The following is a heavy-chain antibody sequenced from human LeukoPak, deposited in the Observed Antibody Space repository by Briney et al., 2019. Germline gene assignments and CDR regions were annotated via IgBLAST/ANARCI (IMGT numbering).Heavy chain of an antibody. Sequence: SQTLSLTCAVSGGSINSGGYSWSWIRQPPGKGLEWIGYIYHSGSTYYNPSLKSRVTISVDTSKNQFSLKLSSVTAADTAVYYCARIDFWSGYSYWGQGTLVTVSS. CDR3: ARIDFWSGYSY. CDR1: GGSINSGGYS. J-gene: IGHJ4*02. CDR2: IYHSGST. D-gene: IGHD3-3*01. V-gene: IGHV4-30-2*02.